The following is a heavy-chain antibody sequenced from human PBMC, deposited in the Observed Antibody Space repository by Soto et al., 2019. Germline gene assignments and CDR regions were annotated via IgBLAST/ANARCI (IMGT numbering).Heavy chain of an antibody. CDR1: GYTFTSYG. D-gene: IGHD2-15*01. CDR2: ISAYNGNT. CDR3: ARDGYCSGGSCYSSYYYGMDV. Sequence: ASVKVSCKASGYTFTSYGISWVRQAPGQGLEWMGWISAYNGNTNYAQKLQGRVTMTTDTSTSTAYMELRSLRSDDTAVYYCARDGYCSGGSCYSSYYYGMDVWGQGTTVNVS. J-gene: IGHJ6*02. V-gene: IGHV1-18*04.